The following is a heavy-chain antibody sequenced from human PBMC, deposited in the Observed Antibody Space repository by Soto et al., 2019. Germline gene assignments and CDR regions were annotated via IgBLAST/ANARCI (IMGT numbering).Heavy chain of an antibody. CDR1: GFTFSSYA. Sequence: QVQLVESGGGVVQPGRSLRLSCAASGFTFSSYAMHWVRQAPGKGLEWVAVISYDGSSKYYADSVKGRFTISRDNSKNTLYLQMNSLRAEDTAVYYCARPRDGYNPFTFDYWGQGTLVTVSS. CDR3: ARPRDGYNPFTFDY. J-gene: IGHJ4*02. CDR2: ISYDGSSK. V-gene: IGHV3-30-3*01. D-gene: IGHD5-12*01.